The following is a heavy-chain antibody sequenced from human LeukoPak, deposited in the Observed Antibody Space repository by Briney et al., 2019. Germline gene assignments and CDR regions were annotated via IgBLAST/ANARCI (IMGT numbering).Heavy chain of an antibody. CDR2: ISSSGSTI. CDR3: ARGRSLAVAGTFEY. D-gene: IGHD6-19*01. J-gene: IGHJ4*02. Sequence: GGSLRLSCAASGFTFSDYYMSWIRQAPGKGLEWVSYISSSGSTIYYADSVKGRFTISRDNAKNSLYLQMNTLRAEDTALYYCARGRSLAVAGTFEYWGQGTLVTVSS. CDR1: GFTFSDYY. V-gene: IGHV3-11*01.